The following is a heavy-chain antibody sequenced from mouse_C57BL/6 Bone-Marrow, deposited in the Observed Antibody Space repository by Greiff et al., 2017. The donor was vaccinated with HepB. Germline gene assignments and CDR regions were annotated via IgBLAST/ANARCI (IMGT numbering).Heavy chain of an antibody. CDR3: ARAPYYYCSSPYWYFDV. D-gene: IGHD1-1*01. CDR2: ISDGGSYT. Sequence: EVKLVESGGGLVKPGGSLKLSCAASGFTFSSYAMSWVRQTPEKRLEWVATISDGGSYTYYPDNVKGRFTISRDNAKNNLYLQMSHLKSEDTAMYYCARAPYYYCSSPYWYFDVWGTGTTVTVSS. V-gene: IGHV5-4*03. J-gene: IGHJ1*03. CDR1: GFTFSSYA.